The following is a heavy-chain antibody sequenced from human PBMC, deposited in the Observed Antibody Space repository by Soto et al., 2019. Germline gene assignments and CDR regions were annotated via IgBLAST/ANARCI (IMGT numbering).Heavy chain of an antibody. CDR1: GISLTNSGVG. J-gene: IGHJ6*02. CDR2: IYWDDAK. D-gene: IGHD3-9*01. V-gene: IGHV2-5*02. CDR3: AQMDFDLYGMDV. Sequence: QITLTESGPTLVKPTQTLTLTCTFSGISLTNSGVGVSCIRQPPGKALEWLAVIYWDDAKHFSPSQKSRLTITTDTSKNQVVLTMTNMDSVDTATYFCAQMDFDLYGMDVWGQGTTVIVSS.